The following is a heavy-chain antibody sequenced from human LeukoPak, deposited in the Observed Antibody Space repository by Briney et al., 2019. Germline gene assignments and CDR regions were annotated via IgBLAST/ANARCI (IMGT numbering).Heavy chain of an antibody. CDR3: ARDASTRSFDY. CDR2: ISSSSSYI. Sequence: GGSLRLSCAASGFTFSSYSMNWVRQAPGKGLEWVSSISSSSSYICYADSVKGRFTISRDNAKNSLYLQMNSLGAEDTAVYYCARDASTRSFDYWGQGTLVTVSS. V-gene: IGHV3-21*01. J-gene: IGHJ4*02. CDR1: GFTFSSYS.